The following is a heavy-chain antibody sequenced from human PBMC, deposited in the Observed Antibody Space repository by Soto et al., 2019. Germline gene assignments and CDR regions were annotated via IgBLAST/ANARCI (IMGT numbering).Heavy chain of an antibody. J-gene: IGHJ3*02. CDR1: VGSFSTYG. D-gene: IGHD3-22*01. CDR2: ISAYNGNT. V-gene: IGHV1-18*01. CDR3: ARDQASYYDSSGYYSLDAFDI. Sequence: ASVKVSCKAPVGSFSTYGISWVRQAPGQGLEWMGWISAYNGNTNYAQKLQGRVTMTTDTSTSTAYMELRSLRSDDTAVYYCARDQASYYDSSGYYSLDAFDIWGQGTMVTVSS.